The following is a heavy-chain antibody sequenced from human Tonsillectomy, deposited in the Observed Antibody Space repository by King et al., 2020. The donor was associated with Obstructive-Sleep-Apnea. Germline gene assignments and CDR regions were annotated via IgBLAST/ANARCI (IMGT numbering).Heavy chain of an antibody. D-gene: IGHD3-10*01. CDR2: ISSSSSYI. CDR1: GFTFSSYS. CDR3: ARAGSGSYSHY. J-gene: IGHJ4*02. V-gene: IGHV3-21*01. Sequence: VQLVESGGGLVKPGGSLRLSWAASGFTFSSYSMNWVRQAPGKGLELVSSISSSSSYIYYADSVKGRFTISRDNAKNSLYLQMNSLRAEDTAVYYCARAGSGSYSHYWGQGTLVTVSS.